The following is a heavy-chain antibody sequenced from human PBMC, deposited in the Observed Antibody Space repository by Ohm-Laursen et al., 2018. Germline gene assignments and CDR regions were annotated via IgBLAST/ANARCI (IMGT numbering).Heavy chain of an antibody. V-gene: IGHV4-61*01. CDR3: GHGSSGYRYYFDY. Sequence: SQTLSLTCTVSGVSVSSGSYYWSWIRQPPGKGLEWIGYIFYSGSSNYNPSLKSRVTMSVDTSKNQFSLKLSSVTAADTAVYYCGHGSSGYRYYFDYWGQGALVTVSS. D-gene: IGHD3-22*01. J-gene: IGHJ4*02. CDR1: GVSVSSGSYY. CDR2: IFYSGSS.